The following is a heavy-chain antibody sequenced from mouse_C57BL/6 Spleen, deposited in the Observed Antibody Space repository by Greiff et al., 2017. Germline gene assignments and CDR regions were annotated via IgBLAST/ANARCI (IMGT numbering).Heavy chain of an antibody. CDR3: ARIYYDYDDRYYYAMDY. J-gene: IGHJ4*01. CDR1: GFTFSDYY. V-gene: IGHV5-12*01. D-gene: IGHD2-4*01. CDR2: ISNGGGST. Sequence: EVKVEESGGGLVQPGGSLKLSCAASGFTFSDYYMYWVRQTPEKRLEWVAYISNGGGSTYYPDPVQGRFTISRDNAKNTLDLQMSRLKSEDTAMYYCARIYYDYDDRYYYAMDYWGQGTSGTVSS.